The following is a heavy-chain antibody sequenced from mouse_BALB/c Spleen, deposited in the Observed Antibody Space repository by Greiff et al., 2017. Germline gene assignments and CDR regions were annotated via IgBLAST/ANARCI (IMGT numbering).Heavy chain of an antibody. Sequence: EVHLVESGGDLVKPGGSLKLSCAASGFTFSSYGMSWVRQTPDKRLEWVATISSGGSYTYYPDSVKGRFTISRDNAKNTLYLQMSSLKSEDTAMYYCARRGDMITTGLDYWGQGTTLTVSS. J-gene: IGHJ2*01. V-gene: IGHV5-6*01. D-gene: IGHD2-4*01. CDR1: GFTFSSYG. CDR2: ISSGGSYT. CDR3: ARRGDMITTGLDY.